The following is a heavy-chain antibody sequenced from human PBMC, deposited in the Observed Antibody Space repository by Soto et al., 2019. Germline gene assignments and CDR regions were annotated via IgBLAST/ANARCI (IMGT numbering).Heavy chain of an antibody. CDR2: ISYDGSNK. V-gene: IGHV3-30-3*01. CDR3: ARDQCSGSCYYYYGMDV. D-gene: IGHD2-15*01. J-gene: IGHJ6*02. CDR1: GFTFSSYA. Sequence: GGSLRLSCAASGFTFSSYAMHWVRQAPGKGLEWVAVISYDGSNKYYADSVKGRFTISRDNSKNTLYLQMNSLRAEDTAVYYCARDQCSGSCYYYYGMDVWGQGTTVTVSS.